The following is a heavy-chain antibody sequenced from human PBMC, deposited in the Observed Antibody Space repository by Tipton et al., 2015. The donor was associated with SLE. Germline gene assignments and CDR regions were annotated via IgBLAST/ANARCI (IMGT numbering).Heavy chain of an antibody. CDR2: VNHSGST. D-gene: IGHD3-3*01. V-gene: IGHV4-34*01. J-gene: IGHJ4*02. Sequence: TLSLTCAVYGGSFSGYYWSWIRQPPGKGLEWIGEVNHSGSTNYNPSLESRVTIFVDTSRNQFSLKLKSVTAADTAVYYCARGWDYDFLSGYADYWGQGTLVTVSS. CDR3: ARGWDYDFLSGYADY. CDR1: GGSFSGYY.